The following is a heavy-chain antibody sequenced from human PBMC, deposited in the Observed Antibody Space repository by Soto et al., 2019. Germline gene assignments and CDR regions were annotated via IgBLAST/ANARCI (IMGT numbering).Heavy chain of an antibody. CDR1: GGSISGHY. J-gene: IGHJ6*03. CDR3: ARGPYYDLIWNYYYMDV. D-gene: IGHD3-16*01. Sequence: QVQLQESGPGLVKPSETLSLSCSVSGGSISGHYWSWVRQTPGKGLEWIGYMYYSGSTNYNPSLKSPVTMSVDTSKNHFSPRLTSVTAAYTAVYYCARGPYYDLIWNYYYMDVWGKWTTVTVSS. CDR2: MYYSGST. V-gene: IGHV4-59*08.